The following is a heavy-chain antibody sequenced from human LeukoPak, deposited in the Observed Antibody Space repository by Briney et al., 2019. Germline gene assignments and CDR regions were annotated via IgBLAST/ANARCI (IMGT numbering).Heavy chain of an antibody. J-gene: IGHJ4*02. CDR1: GFTFSSYA. CDR2: ISSNGGST. V-gene: IGHV3-64D*09. Sequence: PGGSLRLSCSASGFTFSSYAMHWVRQAPGKGLEYVSVISSNGGSTYYADPVKGRFTISRDNSKNTLYLQMSSLRAEDTAVYYCVKTAEQWLVSFYFDYWGQGTLVTVSS. D-gene: IGHD6-19*01. CDR3: VKTAEQWLVSFYFDY.